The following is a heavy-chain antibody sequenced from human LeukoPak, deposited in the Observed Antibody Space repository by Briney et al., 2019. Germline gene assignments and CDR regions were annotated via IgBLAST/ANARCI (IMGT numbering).Heavy chain of an antibody. CDR2: IYTSGST. V-gene: IGHV4-4*07. CDR1: GASISSYY. CDR3: ARESRTTVTISRFDY. J-gene: IGHJ4*02. D-gene: IGHD4-17*01. Sequence: SETLSLTCAVSGASISSYYWSWIRQPAGKGLEWIGRIYTSGSTNYNPSLKSRVTMSVDTSKNQFSLKLSSVTAADTAVYYCARESRTTVTISRFDYWGQGTLVTVSS.